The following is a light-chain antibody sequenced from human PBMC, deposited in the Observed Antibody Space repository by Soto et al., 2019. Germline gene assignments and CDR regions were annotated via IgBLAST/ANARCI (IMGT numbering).Light chain of an antibody. Sequence: EIVLTQSPATLSLSPGERATLSCRVSQSVSSYLAWYQHKPGQAPRLLIYDASKRATGIPARFSGSGSGTDFTLTISSLEPEDSAVYYCQQRSNWPHTFGQGTKLEIK. V-gene: IGKV3-11*01. CDR2: DAS. J-gene: IGKJ2*01. CDR3: QQRSNWPHT. CDR1: QSVSSY.